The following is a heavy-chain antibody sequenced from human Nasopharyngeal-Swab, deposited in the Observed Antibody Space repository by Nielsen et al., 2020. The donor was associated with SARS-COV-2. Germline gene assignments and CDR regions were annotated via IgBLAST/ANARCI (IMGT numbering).Heavy chain of an antibody. Sequence: WIRQPPGKGLEWIGFIHDSGTSYYNPSLKSRVTMAVDTSKNQISLKLGSVTAADTAVFYFAGGGYDYIFDWWGQGTLVTVSS. J-gene: IGHJ4*02. V-gene: IGHV4-59*01. D-gene: IGHD5-12*01. CDR2: IHDSGTS. CDR3: AGGGYDYIFDW.